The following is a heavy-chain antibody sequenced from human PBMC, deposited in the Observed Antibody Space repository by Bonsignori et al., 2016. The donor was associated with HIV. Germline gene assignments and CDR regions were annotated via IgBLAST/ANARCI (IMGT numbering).Heavy chain of an antibody. Sequence: GGSLRLSCVASGFTFSSYSMSWVRQAPGKGLEWVSSISSSRTYIYYADSVRGRFTISRDNAKNSLFLQMNSLRGEDTAVYYCARKSAHYNYIWGSYDYWGQGTLVPSPQ. CDR3: ARKSAHYNYIWGSYDY. V-gene: IGHV3-21*01. CDR2: ISSSRTYI. CDR1: GFTFSSYS. J-gene: IGHJ4*02. D-gene: IGHD3-16*01.